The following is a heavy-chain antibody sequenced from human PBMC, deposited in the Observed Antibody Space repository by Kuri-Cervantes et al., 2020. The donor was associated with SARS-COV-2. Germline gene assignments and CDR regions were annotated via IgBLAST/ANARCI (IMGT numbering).Heavy chain of an antibody. V-gene: IGHV4-59*06. Sequence: SETLSLSCTVSGGSISSYYWIWIRQPPGKGLEWMGYIYYRGSTYYNPSLKSRVSISADPSKNQFSLEVTSVTAADTAVYYCATKLGTGRLYNWYFDLWGRGTLVTVSS. CDR2: IYYRGST. D-gene: IGHD7-27*01. CDR3: ATKLGTGRLYNWYFDL. CDR1: GGSISSYY. J-gene: IGHJ2*01.